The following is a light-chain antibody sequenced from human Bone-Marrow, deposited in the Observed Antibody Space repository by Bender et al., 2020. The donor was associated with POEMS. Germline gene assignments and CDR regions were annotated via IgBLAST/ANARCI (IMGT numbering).Light chain of an antibody. Sequence: QSVLTQPPSVSGAPGQRVTISCSGSSSNIGSNYVYWYQHLPGTAPKLLISRDNQRPSGVPDRFSGSKSGTSASLAISGLQSEDESDYYCAAWDDSLNSYVFGTGTKVTVL. J-gene: IGLJ1*01. V-gene: IGLV1-47*01. CDR1: SSNIGSNY. CDR3: AAWDDSLNSYV. CDR2: RDN.